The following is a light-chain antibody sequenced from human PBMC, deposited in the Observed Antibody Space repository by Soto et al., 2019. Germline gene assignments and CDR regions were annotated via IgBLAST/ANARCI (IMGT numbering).Light chain of an antibody. CDR1: QSLLHADGQTY. V-gene: IGKV2-24*01. CDR2: RVS. Sequence: DVVLTQIPLSSLVTVGQSASISCRSSQSLLHADGQTYLSWFHQKPGQPPRLLIHRVSNRFSGVPDRLSGSGAGTDFTLTISGVEPEDVGIYFCMQATRYRLYTFGQGTKLEI. J-gene: IGKJ2*01. CDR3: MQATRYRLYT.